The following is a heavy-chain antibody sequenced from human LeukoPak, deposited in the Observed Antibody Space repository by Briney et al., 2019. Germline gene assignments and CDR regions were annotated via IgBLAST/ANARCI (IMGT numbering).Heavy chain of an antibody. CDR1: GFTFTSYG. V-gene: IGHV3-21*01. J-gene: IGHJ4*02. D-gene: IGHD2-2*01. CDR2: ISSRSTYI. CDR3: AREPGPAAPPVDY. Sequence: GGSLRLSCAASGFTFTSYGMNWVRQAPGKGLEWVSFISSRSTYIYYADSVKGRFTISRDNAKNSVYLQMNSLRAEDTAVYYCAREPGPAAPPVDYWGQGTLVTVSS.